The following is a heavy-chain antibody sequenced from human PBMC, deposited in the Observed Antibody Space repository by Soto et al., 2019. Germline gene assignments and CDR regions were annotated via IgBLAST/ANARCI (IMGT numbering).Heavy chain of an antibody. CDR2: INSDGSST. V-gene: IGHV3-74*01. CDR3: ARGLPAYYDFWSGSRPHY. J-gene: IGHJ4*02. Sequence: SLRLSCAASGFTFSSYWMHWVRQAPGKGLVWVSRINSDGSSTSYADSVKGRFTISRDNAKNTLYLQMNSLRAEDTAVYYCARGLPAYYDFWSGSRPHYWGQGTLVTVSS. CDR1: GFTFSSYW. D-gene: IGHD3-3*01.